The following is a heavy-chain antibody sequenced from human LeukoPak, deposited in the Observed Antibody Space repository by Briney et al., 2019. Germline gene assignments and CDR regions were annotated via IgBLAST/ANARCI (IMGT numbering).Heavy chain of an antibody. V-gene: IGHV4-61*02. Sequence: SETLSLTCTVSGGPISSGSYYWSWIRQPAGKGLEWIGRIYTSGSTNYNPSLKSRVTISVDTSKNQFSLKLSSVTAADTAVYYCARTYDYYYYYYMDVWGKGTTVTVSS. J-gene: IGHJ6*03. CDR2: IYTSGST. D-gene: IGHD2-21*01. CDR1: GGPISSGSYY. CDR3: ARTYDYYYYYYMDV.